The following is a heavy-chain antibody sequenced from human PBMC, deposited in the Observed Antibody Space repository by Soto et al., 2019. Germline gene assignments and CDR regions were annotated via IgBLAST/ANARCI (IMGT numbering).Heavy chain of an antibody. J-gene: IGHJ4*02. CDR2: ISGSGGST. V-gene: IGHV3-23*01. CDR3: GKDRSVVVVGAIVDE. Sequence: GGSLRLSCAASGFTFSSYAMSWVRQAPGKGLEWVSAISGSGGSTYYADSVKGRFTISRDTSKNPLYLQMSSLRAEDRAVYYCGKDRSVVVVGAIVDEWGQGTLVTVSS. CDR1: GFTFSSYA. D-gene: IGHD2-15*01.